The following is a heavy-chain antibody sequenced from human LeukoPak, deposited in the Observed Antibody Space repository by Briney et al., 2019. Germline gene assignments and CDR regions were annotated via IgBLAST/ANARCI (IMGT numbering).Heavy chain of an antibody. CDR3: AREGIAVAGPLDY. J-gene: IGHJ4*02. CDR1: GFTVSSNF. V-gene: IGHV3-66*01. D-gene: IGHD6-19*01. Sequence: GGSLRLSCAASGFTVSSNFMSWVRQAPGKGLEWVSVIYSDGTTYYADSVKDRFTISRDNSKNTLYLQMNSLRAEDTAVYYCAREGIAVAGPLDYWGQGTLVTVSS. CDR2: IYSDGTT.